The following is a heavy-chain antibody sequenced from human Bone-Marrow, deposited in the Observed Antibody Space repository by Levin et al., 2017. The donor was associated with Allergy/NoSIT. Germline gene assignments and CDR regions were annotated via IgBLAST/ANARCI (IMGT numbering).Heavy chain of an antibody. V-gene: IGHV3-9*01. CDR1: GFTFDDYA. CDR2: INWNSATI. D-gene: IGHD2-2*01. Sequence: PGGSLRLSCAASGFTFDDYAMHWVRQAPGKGLEWVSGINWNSATIGYADSVKGRFTISRDNAKNSLFLQMNRLTVEDTALYYCTKSRVDLAMHDGFDVWGRGTMVTVSS. CDR3: TKSRVDLAMHDGFDV. J-gene: IGHJ3*01.